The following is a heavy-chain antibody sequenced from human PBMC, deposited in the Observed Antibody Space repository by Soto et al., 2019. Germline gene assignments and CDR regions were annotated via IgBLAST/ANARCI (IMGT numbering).Heavy chain of an antibody. CDR2: IKEDGSEK. D-gene: IGHD2-15*01. CDR3: ARDRGYCSGGSCYSDY. V-gene: IGHV3-7*01. J-gene: IGHJ4*02. CDR1: GFTFGHYW. Sequence: EGQLAESGGGLVQPGGSLRLSCGVSGFTFGHYWMSWVRQAPGKGLEWVANIKEDGSEKYYVDSVKGRFTISRDNAKNSVSLQMNSLRAEDTAVYYCARDRGYCSGGSCYSDYWGRGTLVTVSS.